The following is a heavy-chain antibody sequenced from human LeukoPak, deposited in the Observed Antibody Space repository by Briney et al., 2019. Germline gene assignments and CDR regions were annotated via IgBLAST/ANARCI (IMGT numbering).Heavy chain of an antibody. CDR1: GFTFSSYE. J-gene: IGHJ4*02. V-gene: IGHV3-48*03. Sequence: PGRSLRLSCAASGFTFSSYEMNWVRQAPGKGLEWVSYISSSGSTIYYADSVKGRFTISRDNAKNSLYLQMNSLRAEDTAVYYCAIIPGIAVAGSDYWGQGTLVTVSS. CDR3: AIIPGIAVAGSDY. D-gene: IGHD6-19*01. CDR2: ISSSGSTI.